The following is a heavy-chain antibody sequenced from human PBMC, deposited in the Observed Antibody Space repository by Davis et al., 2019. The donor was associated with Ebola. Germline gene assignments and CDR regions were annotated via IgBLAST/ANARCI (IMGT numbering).Heavy chain of an antibody. CDR2: INHSGST. V-gene: IGHV4-34*01. Sequence: SETLSLTCAVYGGSFSGYCWSWIRQLPGKGLEWIGEINHSGSTNYNPSLKSRVTISVDTSKNQFSLKLSSVTAADTAVYYCAREVKITMIVVVTHAFDIWGQGTMVTVSS. J-gene: IGHJ3*02. D-gene: IGHD3-22*01. CDR3: AREVKITMIVVVTHAFDI. CDR1: GGSFSGYC.